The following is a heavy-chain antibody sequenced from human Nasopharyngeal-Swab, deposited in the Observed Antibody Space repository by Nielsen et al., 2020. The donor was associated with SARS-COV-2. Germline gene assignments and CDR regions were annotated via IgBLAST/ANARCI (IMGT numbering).Heavy chain of an antibody. Sequence: SETLSLTCTVSGYSISSGYYWGWIRQPPGKGLEWIGSIYHSGSTYYNPSLKSRVTISVDTSKNQVSLKLSSVTAADTAVYYCARDSGYSSSWYSRDYYFDYWGQGTLVTVSS. J-gene: IGHJ4*02. CDR3: ARDSGYSSSWYSRDYYFDY. V-gene: IGHV4-38-2*02. CDR2: IYHSGST. CDR1: GYSISSGYY. D-gene: IGHD6-13*01.